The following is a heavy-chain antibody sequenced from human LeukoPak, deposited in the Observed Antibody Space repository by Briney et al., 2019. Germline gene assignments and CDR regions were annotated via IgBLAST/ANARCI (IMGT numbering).Heavy chain of an antibody. J-gene: IGHJ5*02. V-gene: IGHV1-46*01. CDR2: INPSGGST. CDR3: ARDNSVGDIAWWFDP. CDR1: GYTFTSYY. Sequence: ASVKVSCKASGYTFTSYYMHWVRQAPGQGLEWMGIINPSGGSTSYAQKFQGRVTMTRDMSTTTDYMELSSLRSEDTAVYYCARDNSVGDIAWWFDPWGQGTLVTVSS. D-gene: IGHD3-16*02.